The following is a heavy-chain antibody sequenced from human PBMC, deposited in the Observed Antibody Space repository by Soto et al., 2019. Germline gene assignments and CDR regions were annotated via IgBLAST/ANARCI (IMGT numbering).Heavy chain of an antibody. D-gene: IGHD2-2*02. V-gene: IGHV1-46*03. CDR3: ARDSLPLTGHLINTPTNFDY. J-gene: IGHJ4*02. CDR1: GYTFTSYY. CDR2: INPSGGST. Sequence: GASVKVSCKASGYTFTSYYMHWVRQAPGQGLEWMGIINPSGGSTSYAQKFQGRVTMTRDTSTSTVYMELSSLRSEDTAVYYCARDSLPLTGHLINTPTNFDYWGQGTLVTVSS.